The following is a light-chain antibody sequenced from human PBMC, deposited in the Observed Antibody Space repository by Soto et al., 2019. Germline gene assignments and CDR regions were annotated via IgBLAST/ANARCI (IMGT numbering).Light chain of an antibody. Sequence: QSALTQPPSASGSPGQSVTISCTGTSSDVGGYNSVSWYQHHPGKAPKLMIYEVTKRPSGVSDRFSGSKSANTASLTVSGLQAEDEADYYCSSYAGSNYYVFGTGTKVTV. CDR3: SSYAGSNYYV. CDR2: EVT. CDR1: SSDVGGYNS. V-gene: IGLV2-8*01. J-gene: IGLJ1*01.